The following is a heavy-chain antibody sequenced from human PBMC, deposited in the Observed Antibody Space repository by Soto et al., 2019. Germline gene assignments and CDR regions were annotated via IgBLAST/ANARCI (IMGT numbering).Heavy chain of an antibody. CDR1: GGSISSGGYY. D-gene: IGHD2-15*01. CDR3: ARAACSGGSCYSTDHFDY. CDR2: IYYSGST. Sequence: SETLSLTCTVSGGSISSGGYYWSWIRQHPGKGLEWIGYIYYSGSTYYNPSLKSRVTISVDTSKNQFSLKLSSVTAADTAMYYCARAACSGGSCYSTDHFDYWGQGTLVTVSS. V-gene: IGHV4-31*03. J-gene: IGHJ4*02.